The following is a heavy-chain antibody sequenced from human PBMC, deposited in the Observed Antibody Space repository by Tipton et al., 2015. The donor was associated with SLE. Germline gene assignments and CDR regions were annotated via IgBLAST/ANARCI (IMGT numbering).Heavy chain of an antibody. CDR2: IYYSGFT. D-gene: IGHD3-3*01. CDR3: ARTRTGEWLYIFDQ. Sequence: TLSLTCTVSGYSINSGYSWAWIRQPPGRGPEWIGYIYYSGFTNYNPSLNSRITMSLDTSKNQFSLRLSSVTVSDTAVYYCARTRTGEWLYIFDQWGQGILVTVSS. CDR1: GYSINSGYS. V-gene: IGHV4-28*06. J-gene: IGHJ5*02.